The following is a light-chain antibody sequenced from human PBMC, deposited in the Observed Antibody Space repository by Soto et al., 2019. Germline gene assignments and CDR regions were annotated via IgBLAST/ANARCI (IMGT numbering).Light chain of an antibody. CDR3: QQYDNLPPT. V-gene: IGKV1-33*01. Sequence: DIQMTQSPSSLSASVGDRVTITCQASQDISNYLNWYQQKPGKAPKLLIYDASNLETGVPSRFSGSGSGTDFTFTISSLQPEDSATYYYQQYDNLPPTFGGGNKVEIK. CDR2: DAS. J-gene: IGKJ4*01. CDR1: QDISNY.